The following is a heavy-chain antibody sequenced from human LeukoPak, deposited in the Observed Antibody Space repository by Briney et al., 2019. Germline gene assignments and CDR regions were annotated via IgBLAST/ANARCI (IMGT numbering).Heavy chain of an antibody. V-gene: IGHV1-2*02. CDR2: INPNSGGT. Sequence: ASVKVSCKASGYTFTGYYMHWVRQAPGQGLEWMGWINPNSGGTNYAQKFQGRVTMTRDTSISTAYMELSRLRSDDMAVYYCARGYYGSVWFDPWGQGTLVTVSS. CDR3: ARGYYGSVWFDP. J-gene: IGHJ5*02. D-gene: IGHD3-10*01. CDR1: GYTFTGYY.